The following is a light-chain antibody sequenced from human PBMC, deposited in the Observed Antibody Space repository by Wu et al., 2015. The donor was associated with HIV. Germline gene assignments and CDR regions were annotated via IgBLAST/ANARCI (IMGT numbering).Light chain of an antibody. CDR2: GTF. V-gene: IGKV3-20*01. CDR3: QQYGNSPVWS. CDR1: QSVTTSY. J-gene: IGKJ2*03. Sequence: ESVLTQSPATLSLSPGERTTLSCRASQSVTTSYLAWYQQKPGQAPRLLIYGTFNRAPGIPDRFSGSGSGTDFTLTISRLEPEDFAVYYCQQYGNSPVWSFGQGTKLEIK.